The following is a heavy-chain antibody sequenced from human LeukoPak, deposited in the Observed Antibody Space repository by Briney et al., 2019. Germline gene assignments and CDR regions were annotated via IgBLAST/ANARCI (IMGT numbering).Heavy chain of an antibody. CDR1: GFIVITND. CDR3: ARGVEPLAANTLAY. J-gene: IGHJ4*02. D-gene: IGHD1-14*01. Sequence: GGSLRLSCAASGFIVITNDMPWVRQAPGKGLEWVSVLYSDGNTKYADSVQGRFTISRDNSKNTLYLEMNSLSPDDTAVYYCARGVEPLAANTLAYWGQGTLVTVSS. V-gene: IGHV3-53*01. CDR2: LYSDGNT.